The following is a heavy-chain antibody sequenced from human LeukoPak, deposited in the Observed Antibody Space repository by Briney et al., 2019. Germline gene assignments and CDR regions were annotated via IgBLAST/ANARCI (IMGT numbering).Heavy chain of an antibody. CDR3: ARVSYYDSSGYYFLSYVDY. CDR1: GFTVSNSY. D-gene: IGHD3-22*01. CDR2: ISSSSSYI. V-gene: IGHV3-21*01. Sequence: GGSLRLSCVASGFTVSNSYMSWVRQAPGKGLEWVSSISSSSSYIYYADSVKGRFTISRDNAKNSLYLQMNSLRAEDTAVYYCARVSYYDSSGYYFLSYVDYWGQGTLVTVSS. J-gene: IGHJ4*02.